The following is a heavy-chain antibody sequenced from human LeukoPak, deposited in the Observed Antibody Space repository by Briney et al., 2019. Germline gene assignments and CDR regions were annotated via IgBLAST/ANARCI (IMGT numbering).Heavy chain of an antibody. Sequence: SETLSLTCTVSGGSISSYYWSWIRQPPGKGLEWIGYIYYSGTTKFNPPLKSRVTISVDTSKNQLSLKLSSVTAADTAVYYCATFPYGDRAFDFWGQGALVTVSS. CDR1: GGSISSYY. J-gene: IGHJ4*02. D-gene: IGHD4-17*01. V-gene: IGHV4-59*08. CDR2: IYYSGTT. CDR3: ATFPYGDRAFDF.